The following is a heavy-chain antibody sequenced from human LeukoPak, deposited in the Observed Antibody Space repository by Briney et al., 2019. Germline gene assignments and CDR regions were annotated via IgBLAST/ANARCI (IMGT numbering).Heavy chain of an antibody. Sequence: AGVSLRLSCIVSGSTFRSHWMSWVRQAPGKGLEWVANIKEDESEKYYVDSVKGRFTISRDDAKNSLYLQMNSLRAEDTAVYYCARLRAFDIWGQGTMVTVSS. CDR1: GSTFRSHW. CDR2: IKEDESEK. V-gene: IGHV3-7*01. CDR3: ARLRAFDI. J-gene: IGHJ3*02.